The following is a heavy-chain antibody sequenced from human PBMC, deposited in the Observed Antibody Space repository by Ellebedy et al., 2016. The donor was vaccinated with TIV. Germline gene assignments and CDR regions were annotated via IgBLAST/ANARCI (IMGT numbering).Heavy chain of an antibody. J-gene: IGHJ6*02. V-gene: IGHV1-69*13. CDR2: IIPIFGTA. Sequence: SVKVSXKASGGTFSSYAISWVRQAPGQGLEWMGGIIPIFGTANYAQKFQGRVTITADESTSTAYMELSSLRSEDTAVYYCARDGVFSYYYYGMDVWGQGTTVTVSS. CDR3: ARDGVFSYYYYGMDV. CDR1: GGTFSSYA. D-gene: IGHD3-3*01.